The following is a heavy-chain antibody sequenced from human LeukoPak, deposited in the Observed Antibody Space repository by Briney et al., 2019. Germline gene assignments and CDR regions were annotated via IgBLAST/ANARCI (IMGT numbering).Heavy chain of an antibody. CDR2: ISYDGSNK. D-gene: IGHD5-18*01. Sequence: GGSLRLSCAASGFTFSSYGMHWVRQAPGKGLEWVAVISYDGSNKYYADSVKGRFTISRDNSKNTLYLQMNSLRAEDTAVYYCAKDGPQYSYGSYYFDYWGQGTLVTVSS. CDR1: GFTFSSYG. CDR3: AKDGPQYSYGSYYFDY. V-gene: IGHV3-30*18. J-gene: IGHJ4*02.